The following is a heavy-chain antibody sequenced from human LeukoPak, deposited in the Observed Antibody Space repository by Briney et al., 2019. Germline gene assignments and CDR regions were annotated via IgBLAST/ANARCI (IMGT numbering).Heavy chain of an antibody. CDR3: ARVGTVLDGGY. CDR2: VHRSGNA. CDR1: GGSISTYY. Sequence: SETLSLTCSVSGGSISTYYWSWIRQPAGKGLEWIGRVHRSGNANYNPSLQSRVTMSVDTSKNQISLRLRSVTAADTAVYYCARVGTVLDGGYWGQGILVTVSS. J-gene: IGHJ4*02. D-gene: IGHD1-7*01. V-gene: IGHV4-4*07.